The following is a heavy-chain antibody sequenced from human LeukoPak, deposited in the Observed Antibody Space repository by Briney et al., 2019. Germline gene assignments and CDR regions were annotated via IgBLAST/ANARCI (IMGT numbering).Heavy chain of an antibody. Sequence: SETLSLTCSVSGDSISSGSYYWSWIRQHPGKGLEWIGYIFYSGSTYYNPSLKSRVTISVDTSKNQFSLKLNSVTAADTAVYYCARGGTFYYDSSGFYYVDWGQGTLVTVSS. D-gene: IGHD3-22*01. CDR1: GDSISSGSYY. CDR3: ARGGTFYYDSSGFYYVD. V-gene: IGHV4-31*03. J-gene: IGHJ4*02. CDR2: IFYSGST.